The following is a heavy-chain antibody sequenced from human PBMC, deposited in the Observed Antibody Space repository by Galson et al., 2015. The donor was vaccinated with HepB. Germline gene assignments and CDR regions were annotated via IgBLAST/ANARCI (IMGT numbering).Heavy chain of an antibody. V-gene: IGHV4-39*07. CDR1: GGSISSSSYY. CDR2: IYYSGST. CDR3: ARDPRGRDGYNYDTN. D-gene: IGHD5-24*01. Sequence: SETLSLTCTVSGGSISSSSYYWGWIRQPPGKGLEWIGSIYYSGSTYYNPSLKSRVTISVDTSKNQFSLKLSSVTAADTAVYYCARDPRGRDGYNYDTNWGQGTLVTVSS. J-gene: IGHJ4*02.